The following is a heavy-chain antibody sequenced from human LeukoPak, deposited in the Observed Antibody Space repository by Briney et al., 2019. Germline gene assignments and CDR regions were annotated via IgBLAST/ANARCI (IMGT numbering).Heavy chain of an antibody. CDR1: GGSFSGYY. Sequence: SETLSLTCAVYGGSFSGYYWSWIRQPPPKGLEGRGEINHSGSTNYNPSLKSRVTISVDTSKNQFSLKLSSVTAADTAVYYCARDRNLRKLYYFDYWGQGTLVTVSS. CDR3: ARDRNLRKLYYFDY. D-gene: IGHD5-12*01. V-gene: IGHV4-34*01. J-gene: IGHJ4*02. CDR2: INHSGST.